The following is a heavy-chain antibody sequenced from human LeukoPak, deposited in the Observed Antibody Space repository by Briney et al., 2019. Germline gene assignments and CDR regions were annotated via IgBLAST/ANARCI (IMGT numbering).Heavy chain of an antibody. CDR2: IYTSGST. D-gene: IGHD4-11*01. CDR1: GGSISSYY. CDR3: ARSLAEYSNAGYYYYMDV. V-gene: IGHV4-4*07. Sequence: PSETLSLTCTVSGGSISSYYWSWIRQPAGKGLEWIGRIYTSGSTNYSPSLKSRVTMSVDTSKNQFSLKLSSVTAADTAVYYCARSLAEYSNAGYYYYMDVWGKGTTVTVS. J-gene: IGHJ6*03.